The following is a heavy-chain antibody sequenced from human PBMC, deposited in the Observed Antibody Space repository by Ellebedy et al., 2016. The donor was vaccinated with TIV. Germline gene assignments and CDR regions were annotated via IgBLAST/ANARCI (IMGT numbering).Heavy chain of an antibody. CDR3: ARLPTARRAKDVGVAWFGP. D-gene: IGHD5-24*01. CDR1: GFTVSSNY. J-gene: IGHJ5*02. CDR2: ISSSVFSEYYA. Sequence: GESLKISCAASGFTVSSNYMNWVRQAPGKGLEWVSVISSSVFSEYYAYYADSVSGRFTVSRNDSQNTLYLHMNSLRADDMGVYYCARLPTARRAKDVGVAWFGPWGQGTLVAVSS. V-gene: IGHV3-53*01.